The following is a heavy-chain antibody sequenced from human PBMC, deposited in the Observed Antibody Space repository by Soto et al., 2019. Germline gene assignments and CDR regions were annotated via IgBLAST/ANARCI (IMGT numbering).Heavy chain of an antibody. Sequence: SETLSLTCTVSGGSISSYYWSWIRQPPGKGLEWIGYIYYSGSTNYNPSLKSRVTISVDTSKNQFSLKLSSVTAADTAVYYCARMGPIAAGEYFDYWGQGTLVTSPQ. J-gene: IGHJ4*02. CDR3: ARMGPIAAGEYFDY. V-gene: IGHV4-59*01. CDR1: GGSISSYY. D-gene: IGHD6-13*01. CDR2: IYYSGST.